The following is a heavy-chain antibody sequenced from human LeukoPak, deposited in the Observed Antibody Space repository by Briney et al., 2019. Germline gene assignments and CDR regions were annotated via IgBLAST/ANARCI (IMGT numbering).Heavy chain of an antibody. CDR3: ARTREQWQVLDY. CDR2: ISHEGSNQ. D-gene: IGHD6-19*01. Sequence: GGSLRLSCAASGFSLGSYGMHWVRQAPGKGLEWVAVISHEGSNQYYADSVKGRFTISRDNSKSTVYLQMNSLRAEDTAVYFCARTREQWQVLDYWGQGTLVTVSS. V-gene: IGHV3-30*03. CDR1: GFSLGSYG. J-gene: IGHJ4*02.